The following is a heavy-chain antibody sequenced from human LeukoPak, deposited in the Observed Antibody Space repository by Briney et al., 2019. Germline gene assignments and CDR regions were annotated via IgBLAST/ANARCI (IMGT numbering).Heavy chain of an antibody. V-gene: IGHV1-18*01. D-gene: IGHD3-16*01. J-gene: IGHJ3*02. CDR3: ARRTMGADGFDI. CDR2: ISAYNGDT. CDR1: GYTFISYG. Sequence: GASVKVSCKSSGYTFISYGFTWVRQAPEQGLEWMGWISAYNGDTNYAQNLQGRVTMTTDTSTSTIYMELRSLRSDDTAVYYCARRTMGADGFDIWGQGTMVTVSS.